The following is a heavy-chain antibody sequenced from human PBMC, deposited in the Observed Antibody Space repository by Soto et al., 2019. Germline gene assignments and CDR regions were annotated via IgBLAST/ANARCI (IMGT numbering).Heavy chain of an antibody. CDR1: GFTFSTYA. D-gene: IGHD2-8*01. CDR3: AGGVYGSYYYYYGMDV. J-gene: IGHJ6*02. CDR2: ISGSGDTT. V-gene: IGHV3-23*01. Sequence: GGSLRLSCAASGFTFSTYAMSWVRQAPGKGLEWVSAISGSGDTTYYADSVRGRFTISRDNSKNTLYLQMNSLRAEDTAVYYCAGGVYGSYYYYYGMDVWGQGTTVTVS.